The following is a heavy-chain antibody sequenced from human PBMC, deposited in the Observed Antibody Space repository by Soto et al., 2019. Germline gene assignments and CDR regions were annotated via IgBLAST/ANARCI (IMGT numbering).Heavy chain of an antibody. CDR3: ARGGSLYWYFDL. CDR2: INAGNGNT. D-gene: IGHD1-26*01. J-gene: IGHJ2*01. CDR1: GYTFTSYA. V-gene: IGHV1-3*01. Sequence: QVQLVQSGAEVKKPGASVKVSCKASGYTFTSYAMHWVRQAPGQRLEWMGWINAGNGNTKYSQKFQGRVTITRDTSASTAYMELSSLRSEDTDVYYCARGGSLYWYFDLGGRGTLVTVSS.